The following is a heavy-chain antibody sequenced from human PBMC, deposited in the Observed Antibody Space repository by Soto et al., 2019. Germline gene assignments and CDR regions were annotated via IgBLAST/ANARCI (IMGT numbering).Heavy chain of an antibody. CDR2: ISGSGGST. CDR3: AKDRHRYYDILTGYSYFDY. D-gene: IGHD3-9*01. J-gene: IGHJ4*02. Sequence: LRLSCAASGFTFSSYAMSWVRQAPGKGLEWVSAISGSGGSTYYADSVKGRFTISRDNSKNTLYLQMNSLRAEDTAVYYCAKDRHRYYDILTGYSYFDYWGQGTLVTVSS. CDR1: GFTFSSYA. V-gene: IGHV3-23*01.